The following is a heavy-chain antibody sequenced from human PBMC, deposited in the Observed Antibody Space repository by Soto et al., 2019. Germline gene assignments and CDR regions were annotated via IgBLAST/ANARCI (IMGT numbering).Heavy chain of an antibody. J-gene: IGHJ4*02. CDR3: AQLGLMTFSHKHYFNH. CDR2: IKRDGSST. D-gene: IGHD3-16*01. V-gene: IGHV3-23*05. CDR1: GFSFDNYA. Sequence: EVQLLESGGDLVQPGGSLRLSCVASGFSFDNYAMSWVRQAPGKGLEWVSAIKRDGSSTYYAASVKDRFIISRDNSKNTLYLQLNSLRAEDTAVYYCAQLGLMTFSHKHYFNHWGRGTLVTVSS.